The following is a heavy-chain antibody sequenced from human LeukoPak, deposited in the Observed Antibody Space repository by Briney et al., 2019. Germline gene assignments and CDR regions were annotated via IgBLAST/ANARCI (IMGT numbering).Heavy chain of an antibody. CDR1: GYSVSNNRVP. D-gene: IGHD3-3*01. Sequence: SQTLSLTFAISGYSVSNNRVPWNCIRQSPSRALEWLGRTYYRSKWYNDYAVSVKSRITINPDTSKNQFSLQLNSVTPEDTAVYYCARDGRTIYFDYWGQGILVTVSS. CDR3: ARDGRTIYFDY. J-gene: IGHJ4*02. CDR2: TYYRSKWYN. V-gene: IGHV6-1*01.